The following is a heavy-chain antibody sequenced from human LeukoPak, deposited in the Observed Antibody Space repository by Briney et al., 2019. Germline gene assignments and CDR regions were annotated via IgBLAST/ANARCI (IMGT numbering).Heavy chain of an antibody. J-gene: IGHJ4*02. CDR3: ARVPGGSSTSGLGYYFDY. V-gene: IGHV3-11*06. Sequence: PGLSLRLPCAASGFTFSHYYMLWIRQAPGKGREGGSYITNSSYTNYADSVKGRFTISRDHAKNSVYLQMNSLRAEDTAVYYCARVPGGSSTSGLGYYFDYGGQGTLVTVSS. D-gene: IGHD2-2*01. CDR1: GFTFSHYY. CDR2: ITNSSYT.